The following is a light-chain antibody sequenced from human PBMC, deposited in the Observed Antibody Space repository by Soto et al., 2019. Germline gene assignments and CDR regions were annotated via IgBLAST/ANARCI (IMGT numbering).Light chain of an antibody. CDR3: SSYTSRRTYV. V-gene: IGLV2-14*01. CDR2: DVS. CDR1: SSDVGGYNY. Sequence: QSALTQPASVSGSPGQSITISCTGTSSDVGGYNYVSWYQQHPGKAPKLIIYDVSNWPSGVSNRFSGSKSGNTASLTISGLQAEDEGDYYCSSYTSRRTYVCGTGTKVTVL. J-gene: IGLJ1*01.